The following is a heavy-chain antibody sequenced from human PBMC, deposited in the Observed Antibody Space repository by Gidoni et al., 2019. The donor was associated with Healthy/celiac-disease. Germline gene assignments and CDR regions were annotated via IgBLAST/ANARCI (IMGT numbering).Heavy chain of an antibody. CDR3: ARRSTVAGRGAFDI. CDR2: INHSGST. V-gene: IGHV4-34*01. Sequence: QVQLQQWGAGLLKPSATLSLTCAVYGGSFSGYYWSWIRQPPGKGLEWIGEINHSGSTNYNPSLKSRVTISVDTSKNQFSLKLSSVTAADTAVYYCARRSTVAGRGAFDIWGQGTMVTVSS. D-gene: IGHD6-19*01. J-gene: IGHJ3*02. CDR1: GGSFSGYY.